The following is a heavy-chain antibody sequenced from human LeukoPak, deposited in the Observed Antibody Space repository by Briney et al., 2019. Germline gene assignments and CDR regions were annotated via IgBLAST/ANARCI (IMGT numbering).Heavy chain of an antibody. CDR1: GFTFSVSA. CDR2: LSDRGGST. V-gene: IGHV3-23*01. D-gene: IGHD6-19*01. J-gene: IGHJ4*02. Sequence: PGGSLRLSCAASGFTFSVSAMSWVRQAPGKGLEWVSALSDRGGSTYYADSVKGRFTISRDNAKNSLFLQMNSLRAEDTAVYYCAGGSGWLIEVYWGQGTLVTVSS. CDR3: AGGSGWLIEVY.